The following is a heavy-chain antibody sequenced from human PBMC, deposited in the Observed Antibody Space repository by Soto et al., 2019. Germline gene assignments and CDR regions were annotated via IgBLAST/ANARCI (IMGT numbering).Heavy chain of an antibody. Sequence: ASETLSLTCTVSGGSISSGGYYWSWIRQHPGKGLEWIGYIYYSGSTYYTPSLKSRVTISVDTSKNQFSLKLTSVTAADTAVYYCARYSSNWFQTEGMDVWGQGTTVTVSS. J-gene: IGHJ6*02. D-gene: IGHD6-13*01. CDR1: GGSISSGGYY. CDR2: IYYSGST. CDR3: ARYSSNWFQTEGMDV. V-gene: IGHV4-31*03.